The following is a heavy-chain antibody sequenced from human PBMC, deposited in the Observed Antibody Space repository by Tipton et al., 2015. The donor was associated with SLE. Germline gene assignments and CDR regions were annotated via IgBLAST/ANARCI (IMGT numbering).Heavy chain of an antibody. CDR3: ARRIYCSSTSCYFDAFDI. CDR1: GGSISSSSYY. J-gene: IGHJ3*02. V-gene: IGHV4-39*07. D-gene: IGHD2-2*01. CDR2: IYYSGST. Sequence: TLSLTCTVSGGSISSSSYYWGWIRQPPGKGLEWIGSIYYSGSTYYNPSLKSRVTMSVDTSKNQFSLKLSSVTAADTAVYYCARRIYCSSTSCYFDAFDIWGQGTMVTVSS.